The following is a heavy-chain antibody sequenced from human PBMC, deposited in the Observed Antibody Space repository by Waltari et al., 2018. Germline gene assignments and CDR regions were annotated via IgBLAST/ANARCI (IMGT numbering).Heavy chain of an antibody. CDR1: EFTFSSYA. D-gene: IGHD3-22*01. V-gene: IGHV3-30*04. CDR2: ISYNARNI. J-gene: IGHJ6*02. Sequence: QVQLVESGGGVVQPGRSLRLSCAASEFTFSSYAMYWVRQAPGKGLEWVAVISYNARNIYYVDSVKGRFTISRDNSKKMLYLQMNSLRAEDTAVYYCARDYCDRTNCHGMDAWGQGTTVTVSS. CDR3: ARDYCDRTNCHGMDA.